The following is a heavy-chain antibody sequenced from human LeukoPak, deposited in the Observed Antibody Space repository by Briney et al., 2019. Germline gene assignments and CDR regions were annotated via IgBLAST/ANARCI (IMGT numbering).Heavy chain of an antibody. V-gene: IGHV3-7*01. Sequence: PGGSLRLSCAASGFTFSTYWMSWVRQAPGKGLELVANIKQDGSEKYYVDSVEGRFTISRDNAKNSLYLQVNSLRAEDTAVYYCARNQRRHYYWGQGTLVTVSS. J-gene: IGHJ4*02. CDR3: ARNQRRHYY. D-gene: IGHD1-14*01. CDR2: IKQDGSEK. CDR1: GFTFSTYW.